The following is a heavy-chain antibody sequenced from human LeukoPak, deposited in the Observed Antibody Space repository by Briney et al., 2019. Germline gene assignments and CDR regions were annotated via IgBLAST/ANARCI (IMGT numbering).Heavy chain of an antibody. V-gene: IGHV3-72*01. CDR3: ANGDYVIDY. Sequence: PGGSLRLSCAASGFTFSDHYMEWVRQAPGKGLEWVGRIRKKANSYTTEYAASVKGRFTISRDDSKNSLYLQMNSLKTEDTAVYYCANGDYVIDYWGQGTLVTVSS. J-gene: IGHJ4*02. D-gene: IGHD4-17*01. CDR2: IRKKANSYTT. CDR1: GFTFSDHY.